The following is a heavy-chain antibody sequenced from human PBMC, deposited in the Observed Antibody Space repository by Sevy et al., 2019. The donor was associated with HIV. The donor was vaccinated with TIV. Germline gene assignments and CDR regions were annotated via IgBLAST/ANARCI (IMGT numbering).Heavy chain of an antibody. J-gene: IGHJ5*02. Sequence: SETLSLTCTVSGGSISSYYWSWIRQPAGKGLEWIGRIYTSGSTNYNPSRKSRVTMSVDTSKNQFSLKLSSVTAADTAVYYCAREAGEYGSGSYYRRWFDPWGQGTLVTVSS. CDR3: AREAGEYGSGSYYRRWFDP. D-gene: IGHD3-10*01. V-gene: IGHV4-4*07. CDR1: GGSISSYY. CDR2: IYTSGST.